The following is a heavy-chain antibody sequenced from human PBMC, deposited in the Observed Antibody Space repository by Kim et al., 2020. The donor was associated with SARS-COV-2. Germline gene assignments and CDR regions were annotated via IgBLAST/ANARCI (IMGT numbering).Heavy chain of an antibody. J-gene: IGHJ4*02. V-gene: IGHV1-2*04. CDR1: GYTFTGYY. CDR2: INPNSGGT. CDR3: ARGPYYDILTGYWPYFDY. Sequence: ASVKVSCKASGYTFTGYYMHWVRQAPGQGLEWMGWINPNSGGTNYAQKFQGWVTMTRDTSISTAYMELSRLRSDDTAVYYCARGPYYDILTGYWPYFDYWGQGTLVTVSS. D-gene: IGHD3-9*01.